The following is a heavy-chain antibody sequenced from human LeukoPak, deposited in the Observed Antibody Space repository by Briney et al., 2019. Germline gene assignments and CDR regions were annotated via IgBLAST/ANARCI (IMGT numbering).Heavy chain of an antibody. V-gene: IGHV4-34*01. CDR1: GGSFSGYY. D-gene: IGHD3-3*01. CDR2: INHSGST. CDR3: ARGAPITIFGVVNTHRAYFDY. J-gene: IGHJ4*02. Sequence: SETLSLTCAVYGGSFSGYYWSWIRQPPGKGLEWIGEINHSGSTNYNPSLKSRVTISVDTSKNQFSLKLSSVTAADTAVYYCARGAPITIFGVVNTHRAYFDYWGQGTLVTVFS.